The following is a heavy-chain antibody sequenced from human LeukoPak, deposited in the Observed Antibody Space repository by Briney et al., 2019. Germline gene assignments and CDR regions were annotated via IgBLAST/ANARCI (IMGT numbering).Heavy chain of an antibody. CDR1: GFTFSSYA. J-gene: IGHJ3*02. D-gene: IGHD2-2*01. CDR2: ISYDGTNK. CDR3: ARDTVLLPAAGAFDI. Sequence: PGGSLRLSCAASGFTFSSYAMHWVRQAPGKGLEWVAVISYDGTNKYYADSVKGRSTISRDNSKNTLYLQMNSLRAEDTAVYYCARDTVLLPAAGAFDIWGQGTMVTVSS. V-gene: IGHV3-30-3*01.